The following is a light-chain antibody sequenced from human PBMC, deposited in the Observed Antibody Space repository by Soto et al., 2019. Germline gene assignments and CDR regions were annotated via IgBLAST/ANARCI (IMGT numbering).Light chain of an antibody. CDR3: SSYTSSSTYV. J-gene: IGLJ1*01. V-gene: IGLV2-14*01. CDR1: SSDVGGYNY. Sequence: QSALTQPASVSGSPGQSITISCTGTSSDVGGYNYVSWYQQHPGKAPKLMIYEVSNRHSGVSNRFSGSKSGNTASLTISGLQADDEADYYCSSYTSSSTYVFGTGTKLTVL. CDR2: EVS.